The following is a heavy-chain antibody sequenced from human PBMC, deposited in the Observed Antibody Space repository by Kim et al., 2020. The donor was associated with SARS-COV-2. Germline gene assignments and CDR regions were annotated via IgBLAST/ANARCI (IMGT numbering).Heavy chain of an antibody. J-gene: IGHJ5*02. V-gene: IGHV3-23*01. Sequence: YADSVKGRFTISRDNSKNTLYLQMNSLRAEDTAVYYCAKHSGSYFGWFDPWGQGTLVTVSS. D-gene: IGHD1-26*01. CDR3: AKHSGSYFGWFDP.